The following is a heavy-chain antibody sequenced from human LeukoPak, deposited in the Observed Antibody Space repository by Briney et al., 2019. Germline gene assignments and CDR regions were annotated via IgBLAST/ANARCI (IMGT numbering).Heavy chain of an antibody. CDR3: ARDLGVEMATIAFDI. CDR1: GFTVSSNY. Sequence: GGSLRLSCAASGFTVSSNYMSWVRQAPGKGLEWVSVIYSGGSTYYADSVKGRFTISRDNSKNTPYLQMNSLRAEDTAVYYCARDLGVEMATIAFDIWGQGTMVTASS. J-gene: IGHJ3*02. V-gene: IGHV3-66*02. CDR2: IYSGGST. D-gene: IGHD5-24*01.